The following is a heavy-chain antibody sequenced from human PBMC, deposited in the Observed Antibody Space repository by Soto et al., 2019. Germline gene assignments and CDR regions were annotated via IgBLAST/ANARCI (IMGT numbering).Heavy chain of an antibody. CDR3: ARGSSSYDYVWGSYRPNPNGFDY. V-gene: IGHV4-34*01. Sequence: SETLSLTCAVYGGSFSGYYWSWIRQPPGKGLEWIGEINHSGSTNYNPSLKSRVNISVDTSKNQFSLKLSSVTAADTAVYYCARGSSSYDYVWGSYRPNPNGFDYWGQGTLVTVSS. J-gene: IGHJ4*02. CDR2: INHSGST. CDR1: GGSFSGYY. D-gene: IGHD3-16*02.